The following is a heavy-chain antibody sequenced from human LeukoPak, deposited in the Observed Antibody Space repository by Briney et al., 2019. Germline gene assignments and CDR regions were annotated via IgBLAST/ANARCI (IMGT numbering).Heavy chain of an antibody. D-gene: IGHD6-6*01. CDR3: ARRGIAARDYYYYYMDV. V-gene: IGHV4-59*12. J-gene: IGHJ6*03. CDR2: IHDSGIT. CDR1: GGSISDSY. Sequence: PSETLSLTCTVSGGSISDSYWSWIRQPPGKGLEWIGKIHDSGITNYNPSLKSRVTFSVDTSKKQFSLKLSSVTAADTAVYYCARRGIAARDYYYYYMDVWGKGTTVTVSS.